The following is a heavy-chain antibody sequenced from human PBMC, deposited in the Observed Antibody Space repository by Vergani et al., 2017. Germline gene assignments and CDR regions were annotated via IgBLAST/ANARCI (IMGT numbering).Heavy chain of an antibody. CDR2: IYWTDDE. D-gene: IGHD4-17*01. J-gene: IGHJ4*02. CDR1: GFSLSTSQVG. Sequence: QITLKESGPTLVKPTQTLTLTCTFSGFSLSTSQVGVSWIRQPPGKALEWLAIIYWTDDESYSPSLKNRLTITKDTPKNKVVLTMTNMDPIDTATYYCARTQPHRDGDPFDYWGQETLVTVAS. CDR3: ARTQPHRDGDPFDY. V-gene: IGHV2-5*01.